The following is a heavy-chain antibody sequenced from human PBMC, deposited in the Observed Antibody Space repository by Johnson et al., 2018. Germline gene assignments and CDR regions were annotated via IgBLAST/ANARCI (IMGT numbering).Heavy chain of an antibody. Sequence: VQLVESGGGLVQPGGSLRLSCAASGFTFSSYAMHWVRQAPGKGLEWVSGISWNSGSIGYADSVKGRFTISRDNAKNSLYLQMNSLRAEDTAVYYCARAADDSSGERYFQHWGQGTLVTVSS. V-gene: IGHV3-9*01. CDR3: ARAADDSSGERYFQH. CDR2: ISWNSGSI. D-gene: IGHD3-22*01. J-gene: IGHJ1*01. CDR1: GFTFSSYA.